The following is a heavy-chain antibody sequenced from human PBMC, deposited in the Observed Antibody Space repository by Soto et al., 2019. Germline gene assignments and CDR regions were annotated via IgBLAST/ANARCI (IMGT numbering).Heavy chain of an antibody. CDR3: AKDRMGRSGRLAAAGAFDY. CDR2: IIPIFGTA. V-gene: IGHV1-69*01. J-gene: IGHJ4*02. D-gene: IGHD6-13*01. CDR1: GGTFSSYA. Sequence: QVQLVQSGAEVKKPGSSVKVSCKASGGTFSSYAISWVRQAPGQGLEWMGGIIPIFGTANYAQKFQGRVTITADESTSTAYIELSSLRSEDTAVYYCAKDRMGRSGRLAAAGAFDYWGQGTLVTVSS.